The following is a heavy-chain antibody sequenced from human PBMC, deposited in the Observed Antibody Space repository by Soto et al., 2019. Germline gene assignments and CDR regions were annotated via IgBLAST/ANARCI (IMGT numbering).Heavy chain of an antibody. CDR2: ISAYNGNT. CDR1: GYTFTSYC. CDR3: ARVKGSGYHNWFDP. D-gene: IGHD3-22*01. V-gene: IGHV1-18*01. J-gene: IGHJ5*02. Sequence: ASGKVSCKASGYTFTSYCISWVRQAPGQGLEWMGWISAYNGNTNYAQKLQGRVTMTTDTSTSTAYMELRSLRSDDTAVYYCARVKGSGYHNWFDPWGQGTLVTVSS.